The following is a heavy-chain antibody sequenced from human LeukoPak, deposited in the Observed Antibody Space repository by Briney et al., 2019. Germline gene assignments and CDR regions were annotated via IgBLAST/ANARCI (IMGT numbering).Heavy chain of an antibody. J-gene: IGHJ3*02. CDR1: GFTFSSYA. CDR2: ISSNGGST. CDR3: ARAMIGRGYSSSWTPNDAFDI. Sequence: SGGSLRLSCAAPGFTFSSYAMHWVRQAPGKGLEYVSAISSNGGSTYYANSVKGRFTISRDNSKNTLYLQMGSLRAEDMAVYYCARAMIGRGYSSSWTPNDAFDIWGQGTMVTVSS. V-gene: IGHV3-64*01. D-gene: IGHD6-13*01.